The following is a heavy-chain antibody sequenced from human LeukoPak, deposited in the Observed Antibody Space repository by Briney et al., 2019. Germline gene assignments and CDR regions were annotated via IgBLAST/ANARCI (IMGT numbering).Heavy chain of an antibody. D-gene: IGHD3-9*01. Sequence: SVKVSCKASGGTFSSYAISWVRQAPGQGLEWMGRIIPIFGTANYAQKFQGRVTVTTDESTSTAYMELSSLRSEDTAVYYCARDPGYDILTGRKAPFFDYWGQGTLVTVSS. CDR2: IIPIFGTA. CDR1: GGTFSSYA. CDR3: ARDPGYDILTGRKAPFFDY. V-gene: IGHV1-69*05. J-gene: IGHJ4*02.